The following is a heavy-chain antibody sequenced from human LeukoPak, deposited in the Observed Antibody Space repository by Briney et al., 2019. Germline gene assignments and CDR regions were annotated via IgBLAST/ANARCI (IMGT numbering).Heavy chain of an antibody. V-gene: IGHV3-48*04. Sequence: GGSLRLSCAASGFTFSSYSMNWVRQAPGKGLEWVSYISSSSTIYYADSVKGRFTISRDNAKNSLYLQMNSLRAEDTAVYYCARDRGIAAAGLFDYWGQGTLVTVSS. CDR3: ARDRGIAAAGLFDY. CDR1: GFTFSSYS. D-gene: IGHD6-13*01. J-gene: IGHJ4*02. CDR2: ISSSSTI.